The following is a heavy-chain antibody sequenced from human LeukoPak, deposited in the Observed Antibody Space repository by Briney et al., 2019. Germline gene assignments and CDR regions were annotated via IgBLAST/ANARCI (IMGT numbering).Heavy chain of an antibody. V-gene: IGHV3-30*02. CDR3: AKDPYYYGSGSHGYYFDY. D-gene: IGHD3-10*01. CDR1: GFTFSSYG. Sequence: GGSLRLSCAASGFTFSSYGMHWVRQAPGKGLEWVAFIRYDGSNKYYADSVKGRFTISRDNSKNTLYLQMNSLRAEDTAVYYCAKDPYYYGSGSHGYYFDYWGQGTLVTVSS. CDR2: IRYDGSNK. J-gene: IGHJ4*02.